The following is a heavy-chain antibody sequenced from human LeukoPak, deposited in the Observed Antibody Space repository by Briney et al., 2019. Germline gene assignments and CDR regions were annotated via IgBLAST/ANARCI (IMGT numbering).Heavy chain of an antibody. Sequence: ASVKVSCKASGYTFSSDDINWVRQASGQGLEWMGWMNPNSGNTGYAQRFHGRLTMTRNTSISTAYMELSSLSSEDTAVYYCAKDHAQPVVVVSPGMDVWGQGTTVTVSS. CDR1: GYTFSSDD. D-gene: IGHD2-15*01. J-gene: IGHJ6*02. V-gene: IGHV1-8*01. CDR2: MNPNSGNT. CDR3: AKDHAQPVVVVSPGMDV.